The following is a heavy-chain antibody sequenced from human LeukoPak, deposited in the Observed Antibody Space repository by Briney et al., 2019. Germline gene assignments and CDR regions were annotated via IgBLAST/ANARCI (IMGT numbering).Heavy chain of an antibody. CDR3: ASLVPAAIRSWIPFDY. D-gene: IGHD2-2*01. J-gene: IGHJ4*02. CDR1: GFTFSSYA. CDR2: ISGSGGST. V-gene: IGHV3-23*01. Sequence: PGGSLRLSCAASGFTFSSYAMSWVRQAPGKGLEWVSAISGSGGSTYYADSVKGRFTISRDNSKNTLYLRMNSLRAEDTAVYYCASLVPAAIRSWIPFDYWGQGTLVTVSS.